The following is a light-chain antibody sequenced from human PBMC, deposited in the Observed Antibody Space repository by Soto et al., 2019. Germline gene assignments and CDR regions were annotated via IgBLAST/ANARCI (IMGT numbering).Light chain of an antibody. V-gene: IGKV4-1*01. CDR3: QQYYSAPPT. CDR1: QSVSYSSNNKNY. Sequence: DIVMTQSPDSLAVSLGERATINCKSSQSVSYSSNNKNYLVWYQQKPGQPPKLLIYWASTRESGVPDRFSGSGSGTDFTLTISSLQAEDVAVYYCQQYYSAPPTFGGGTKVEIK. J-gene: IGKJ4*01. CDR2: WAS.